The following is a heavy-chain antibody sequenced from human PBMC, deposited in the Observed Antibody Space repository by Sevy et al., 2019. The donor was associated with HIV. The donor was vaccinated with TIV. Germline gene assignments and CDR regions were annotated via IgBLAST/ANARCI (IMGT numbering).Heavy chain of an antibody. Sequence: GGSLRLSCAASGFTLSSYSMNWVRQAPGKGLEWVSSISSTSTYIYYADSVKGRVTISRDNAKNSLFLQMNSLRAEDKAVYYCARGYHYDSSGYYSGDAFDVWGQGTMVTVSS. V-gene: IGHV3-21*01. J-gene: IGHJ3*01. D-gene: IGHD3-22*01. CDR3: ARGYHYDSSGYYSGDAFDV. CDR1: GFTLSSYS. CDR2: ISSTSTYI.